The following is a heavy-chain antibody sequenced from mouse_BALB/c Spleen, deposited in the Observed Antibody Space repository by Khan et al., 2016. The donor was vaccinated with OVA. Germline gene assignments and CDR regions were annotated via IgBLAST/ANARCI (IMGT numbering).Heavy chain of an antibody. CDR1: GYSITSNYA. Sequence: EVQLVETGPGLVKPSQSLSLTCTVTGYSITSNYAWNWIRQFPGNKLEWMGYISYSGRTSYIPSLKSRISITRDTSKNQFFLQLNSVTTEDTATYDCARGNYYGYAMDYWGQGTSVTVSS. J-gene: IGHJ4*01. D-gene: IGHD1-1*01. CDR3: ARGNYYGYAMDY. CDR2: ISYSGRT. V-gene: IGHV3-2*02.